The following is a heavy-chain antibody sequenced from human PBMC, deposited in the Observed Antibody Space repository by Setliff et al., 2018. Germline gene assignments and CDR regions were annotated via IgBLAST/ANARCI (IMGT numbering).Heavy chain of an antibody. CDR1: GYTFSTYS. V-gene: IGHV3-23*01. J-gene: IGHJ5*01. CDR3: AKDRVPDNIWDFDS. Sequence: AGGSLRLSCVGSGYTFSTYSMVWVRQAPGKGLQWVSGILGGGGNGGRGTIYADSVRGRFIISRDNSKNTLYLHMNSLRAEDTALYYCAKDRVPDNIWDFDSWGPGTLVTVS. CDR2: ILGGGGNGGRGT. D-gene: IGHD1-26*01.